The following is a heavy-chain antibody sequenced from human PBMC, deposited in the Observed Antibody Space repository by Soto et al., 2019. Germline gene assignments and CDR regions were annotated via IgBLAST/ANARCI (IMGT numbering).Heavy chain of an antibody. D-gene: IGHD6-19*01. V-gene: IGHV3-21*06. J-gene: IGHJ4*02. CDR3: ARGAALAGKLDL. Sequence: GGSLRLSCEASGFTFTSDSMTWVRQAPGKGLEWVSSISSHGRDIFYADSVKGRFTISRDNAKDSLHLQMNSLTGEDSAVYYCARGAALAGKLDLWGQGTLVTISS. CDR2: ISSHGRDI. CDR1: GFTFTSDS.